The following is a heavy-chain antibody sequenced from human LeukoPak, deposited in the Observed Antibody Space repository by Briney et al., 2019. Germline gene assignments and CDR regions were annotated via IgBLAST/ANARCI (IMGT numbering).Heavy chain of an antibody. V-gene: IGHV1-8*01. D-gene: IGHD3-10*01. CDR2: MNPNSGNT. CDR1: GYTFTSYD. J-gene: IGHJ4*02. CDR3: ARGPYYYGSGNTYLIDY. Sequence: ASVKVSCKASGYTFTSYDINWVRQATGQGLEWMGWMNPNSGNTGYAQKFQGRVTMTRNTSISTAYMELSSLRSEDTAVYYCARGPYYYGSGNTYLIDYWGQGTLVTVSS.